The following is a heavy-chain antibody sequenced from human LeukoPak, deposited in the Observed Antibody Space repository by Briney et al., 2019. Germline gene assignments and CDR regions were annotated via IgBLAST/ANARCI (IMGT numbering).Heavy chain of an antibody. CDR3: ARVGTMVRGVFGPILYYFDY. V-gene: IGHV3-21*04. CDR1: GFTFSSYT. Sequence: PGGSLRLSCAASGFTFSSYTMNWVRQAPGKGLEWVSSISSGSSYIYYADSVKGRFTISRDNAKNSLYLQMNSLRAEDTAVYYCARVGTMVRGVFGPILYYFDYWGQGTLVTVSS. CDR2: ISSGSSYI. J-gene: IGHJ4*02. D-gene: IGHD3-10*01.